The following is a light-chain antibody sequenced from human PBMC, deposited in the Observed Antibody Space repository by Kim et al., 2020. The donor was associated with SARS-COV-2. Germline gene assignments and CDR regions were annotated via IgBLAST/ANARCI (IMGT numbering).Light chain of an antibody. V-gene: IGLV3-9*01. CDR3: QVWDSGTAL. CDR2: RDN. J-gene: IGLJ3*02. Sequence: SYELTQPLSVSVAPGQTTTITCGRQYIGVRNVHWYQQKPGQAPVMVLYRDNNRPSGIPERFSGSTAGNTATLTVSGAQVGDEADYYCQVWDSGTALFGGGTQLTVL. CDR1: YIGVRN.